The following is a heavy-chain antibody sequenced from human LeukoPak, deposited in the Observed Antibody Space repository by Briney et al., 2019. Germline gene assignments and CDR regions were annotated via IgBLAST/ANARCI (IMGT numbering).Heavy chain of an antibody. CDR2: IYYSGST. CDR1: AGSITNYY. J-gene: IGHJ4*02. V-gene: IGHV4-59*08. CDR3: ARQNSVASGQGLDF. D-gene: IGHD2-15*01. Sequence: PSETLSLTCTVSAGSITNYYWSWIRQPPGKGLEWIGYIYYSGSTNYNPSLKSRVTLSVDTSKNQFSLELTSVTAADTAVYYCARQNSVASGQGLDFWGQGTLVTVSS.